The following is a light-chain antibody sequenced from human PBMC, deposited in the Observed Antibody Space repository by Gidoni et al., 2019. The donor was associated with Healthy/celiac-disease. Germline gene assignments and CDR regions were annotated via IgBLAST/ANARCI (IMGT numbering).Light chain of an antibody. CDR3: QQYYSTPLT. Sequence: DIVMTQSTDSMAVSLGERATINCNSSQSVLYSSNNKNYLSWYPQKPVQPPKLLIYWASTRESGVPYRFSGSGSGTDFTLTIRSLQAEDVAVYYCQQYYSTPLTFGPGTKVDIK. J-gene: IGKJ3*01. CDR1: QSVLYSSNNKNY. V-gene: IGKV4-1*01. CDR2: WAS.